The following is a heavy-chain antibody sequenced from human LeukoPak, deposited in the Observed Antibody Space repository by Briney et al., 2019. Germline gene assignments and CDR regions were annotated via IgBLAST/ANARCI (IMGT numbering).Heavy chain of an antibody. CDR2: IIPILGIA. D-gene: IGHD4-23*01. CDR3: ARDPPAVVTPNYYYGMDV. V-gene: IGHV1-69*04. J-gene: IGHJ6*02. CDR1: GGTFSSYT. Sequence: GSSVKVSCKASGGTFSSYTISWVRQAPGQGLEWMGRIIPILGIANYAQKFRGRVTITADKSTSTAYMELSSLRSEDTAVYYCARDPPAVVTPNYYYGMDVWGQGTTVTVSS.